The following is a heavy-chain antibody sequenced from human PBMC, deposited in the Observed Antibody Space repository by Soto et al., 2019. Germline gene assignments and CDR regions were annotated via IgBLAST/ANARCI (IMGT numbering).Heavy chain of an antibody. Sequence: ASVKVSCKASGYVFTGYYIHWVRQAPGQGLEWMGWINPNSGGTNYAQKFQGWVTMTRDTSISTAFMELSRLTSDDTAVYYCARGFVLSHYYYYYAMDVWGRGTTVTVSS. D-gene: IGHD3-16*01. J-gene: IGHJ6*02. CDR3: ARGFVLSHYYYYYAMDV. CDR2: INPNSGGT. CDR1: GYVFTGYY. V-gene: IGHV1-2*04.